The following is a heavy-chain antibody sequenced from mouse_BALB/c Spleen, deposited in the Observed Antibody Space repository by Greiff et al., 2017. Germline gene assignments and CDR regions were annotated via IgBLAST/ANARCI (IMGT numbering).Heavy chain of an antibody. CDR2: IYPGSGST. CDR1: GYNFTSYW. Sequence: VQLQQPGAELVKPGTSVKLSCKASGYNFTSYWINWVKLRPGQGLEWIGDIYPGSGSTNYNEKFKSKATLTVDTSSSTAYMQLSSLASEDSALYYCARGNYEVDYWGQGTSVTVSS. CDR3: ARGNYEVDY. V-gene: IGHV1-55*01. D-gene: IGHD2-1*01. J-gene: IGHJ4*01.